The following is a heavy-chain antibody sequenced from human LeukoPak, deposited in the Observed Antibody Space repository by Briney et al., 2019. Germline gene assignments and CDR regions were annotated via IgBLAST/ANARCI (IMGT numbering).Heavy chain of an antibody. CDR3: ARDRRSIASPGDY. J-gene: IGHJ4*02. CDR1: GFTFSSYS. Sequence: GRSLRLSCAASGFTFSSYSMNWVRQAPGKGLEWVSSISSSSSYIYYADSVKGRFTISRDNAKNSLYLQMNSLVVEDTAVYYCARDRRSIASPGDYWGQGTLVSVSS. V-gene: IGHV3-21*01. CDR2: ISSSSSYI. D-gene: IGHD2-21*01.